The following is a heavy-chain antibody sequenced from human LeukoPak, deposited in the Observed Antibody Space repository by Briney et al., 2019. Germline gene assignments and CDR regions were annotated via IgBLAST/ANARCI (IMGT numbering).Heavy chain of an antibody. CDR3: KNVAVAGSSRYYYYMDV. V-gene: IGHV3-38-3*01. D-gene: IGHD6-19*01. CDR2: ISGGST. Sequence: GGSLRLSCAVSGFTVSSNEMSWVRQAPGKGLEWVSSISGGSTYYADSRKGRFTISRDNSKNTLHLQMNSLRAEDTAVYYCKNVAVAGSSRYYYYMDVWGKGTTVTVSS. J-gene: IGHJ6*03. CDR1: GFTVSSNE.